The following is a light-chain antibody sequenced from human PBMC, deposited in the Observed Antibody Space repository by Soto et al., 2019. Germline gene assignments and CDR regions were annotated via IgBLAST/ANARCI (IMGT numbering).Light chain of an antibody. J-gene: IGKJ1*01. CDR2: GAS. CDR1: QSVGYN. V-gene: IGKV3-15*01. Sequence: ETVITQSPATLSVSPGARATLACRASQSVGYNLAWYHQKPGQAPRLLIYGASTRATGVPARFSGSGSGTEFTLTISSLQSEDFAVYYCQQYDNWPPTWTFGQGTRLEVK. CDR3: QQYDNWPPTWT.